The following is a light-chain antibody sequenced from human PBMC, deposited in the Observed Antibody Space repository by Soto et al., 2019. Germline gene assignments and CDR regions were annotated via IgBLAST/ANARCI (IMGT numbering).Light chain of an antibody. V-gene: IGKV3-20*01. CDR2: GAS. CDR1: QSVSNSY. J-gene: IGKJ5*01. Sequence: EIVLTQSPGTLSLSPGESATLSCRASQSVSNSYLAWYQQKPGQSPRLLIYGASSRATGIPDRFSGSGSGTDFALTISRLEPEDFAVYYCQQYVSSPITFGQGTRLEIK. CDR3: QQYVSSPIT.